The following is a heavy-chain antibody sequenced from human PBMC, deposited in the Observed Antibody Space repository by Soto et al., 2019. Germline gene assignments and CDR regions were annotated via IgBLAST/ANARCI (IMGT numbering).Heavy chain of an antibody. CDR2: ISYDGSNK. CDR3: AKVRTIFGVVPNYGMDV. Sequence: PGGPLRLSCAASGFTFSSYGMHWVRQAPGKGLEWVAVISYDGSNKYYADSVKGRFTISRDNSKNTLYLQMNSLRAEDTAVYYCAKVRTIFGVVPNYGMDVWGQGTTVTVSS. D-gene: IGHD3-3*01. V-gene: IGHV3-30*18. CDR1: GFTFSSYG. J-gene: IGHJ6*02.